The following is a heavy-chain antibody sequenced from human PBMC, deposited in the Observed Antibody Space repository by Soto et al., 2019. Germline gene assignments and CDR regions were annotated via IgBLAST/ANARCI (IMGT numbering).Heavy chain of an antibody. V-gene: IGHV4-4*02. D-gene: IGHD2-15*01. CDR1: SGSISSSNW. CDR2: IYHSGST. CDR3: ARMNSLYCSGGSCYPQHYYYYMDV. Sequence: QVQLQESGPGLVKPSGTLSLTCAVSSGSISSSNWWSWVRQPPGKGLDWIGEIYHSGSTNYNPSPTSRVTLSVDKSTNQSSVKLGSVTAADTAVYYCARMNSLYCSGGSCYPQHYYYYMDVWGKGTTVTVSS. J-gene: IGHJ6*03.